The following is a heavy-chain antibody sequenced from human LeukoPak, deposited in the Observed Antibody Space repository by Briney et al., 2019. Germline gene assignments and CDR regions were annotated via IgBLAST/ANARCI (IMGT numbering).Heavy chain of an antibody. D-gene: IGHD6-19*01. CDR3: ARAVAGTAVDY. CDR1: GYTFTSYG. J-gene: IGHJ4*02. V-gene: IGHV1-69*04. CDR2: IIPILGIA. Sequence: ASVKVSCKASGYTFTSYGISWVRQAPGQGLEWMGRIIPILGIANYAQKFQGRVTITADKSTSTAYMELSSLRSEDTAVYYCARAVAGTAVDYWGQGTLVTVSS.